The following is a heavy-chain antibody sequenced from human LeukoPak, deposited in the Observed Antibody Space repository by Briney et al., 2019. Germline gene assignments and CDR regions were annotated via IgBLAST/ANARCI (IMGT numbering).Heavy chain of an antibody. CDR1: GGSISPFY. CDR3: ARRAAAVGTFYMDV. J-gene: IGHJ6*03. CDR2: IYYSGGT. Sequence: SKILSLTCTVSGGSISPFYWLWIRQPPGKGLEWIGYIYYSGGTNSNPSLRSRLTMSVDTSKNQVSLKLNSVTAADTAIYYCARRAAAVGTFYMDVWGEGTTVTVSS. V-gene: IGHV4-59*01. D-gene: IGHD6-13*01.